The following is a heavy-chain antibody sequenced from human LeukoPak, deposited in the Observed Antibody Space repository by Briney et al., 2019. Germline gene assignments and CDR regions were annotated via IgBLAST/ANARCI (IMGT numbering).Heavy chain of an antibody. J-gene: IGHJ2*01. D-gene: IGHD1-1*01. CDR2: VRNKANSYTT. V-gene: IGHV3-72*01. Sequence: GGSLRLSCAASGFTFSDHYMDWVRQALGKGLEWVGRVRNKANSYTTESAASLKGRFTISRDDSENSVYLQMSSLKTEDTAMYYCVRATRGNSGHWYFDLWGRGTLVTVSS. CDR1: GFTFSDHY. CDR3: VRATRGNSGHWYFDL.